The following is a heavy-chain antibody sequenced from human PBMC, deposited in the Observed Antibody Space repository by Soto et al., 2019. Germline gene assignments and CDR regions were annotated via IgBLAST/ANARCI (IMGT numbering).Heavy chain of an antibody. CDR3: ARERTGTTSMDV. D-gene: IGHD1-1*01. CDR1: GYTFTSYD. Sequence: QVQLVQSGAEVKKPGASVKVSCKASGYTFTSYDINCVRQATGQGHEWMGWMNPNSGNTGYAQKFQGRVTMTRNTSKSPAYMALSSLRSEDKAVYYCARERTGTTSMDVWGQGTTVTVSS. CDR2: MNPNSGNT. J-gene: IGHJ6*02. V-gene: IGHV1-8*01.